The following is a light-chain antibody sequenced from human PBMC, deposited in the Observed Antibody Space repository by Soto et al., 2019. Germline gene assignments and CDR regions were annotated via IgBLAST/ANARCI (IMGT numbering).Light chain of an antibody. Sequence: AIQMTQSPSSLSASVGDRVTITCRASQGIRKDLGWYQQKPGKAPKLLVDGTSTLQTGVPSRFSGSGSGTDFTLIISSLQPEDFATYYCLQDFSFPRTFGQGTKVDIK. CDR3: LQDFSFPRT. CDR2: GTS. V-gene: IGKV1-6*01. CDR1: QGIRKD. J-gene: IGKJ1*01.